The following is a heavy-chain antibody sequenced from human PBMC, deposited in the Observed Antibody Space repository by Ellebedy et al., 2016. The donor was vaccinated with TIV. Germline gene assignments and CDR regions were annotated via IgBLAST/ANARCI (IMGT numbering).Heavy chain of an antibody. CDR1: GFIFNKYT. D-gene: IGHD1-26*01. CDR2: ISNDGNSE. V-gene: IGHV3-30-3*01. Sequence: GGSLRLXCVASGFIFNKYTMHWVRQAPGKGLQWVAGISNDGNSESYAVSVKGRFTISRDHSNNTLHLQMNSLRPEDTAMYYCARDSGDTTTWLDKWFDPWGQGTLVTVSS. CDR3: ARDSGDTTTWLDKWFDP. J-gene: IGHJ5*02.